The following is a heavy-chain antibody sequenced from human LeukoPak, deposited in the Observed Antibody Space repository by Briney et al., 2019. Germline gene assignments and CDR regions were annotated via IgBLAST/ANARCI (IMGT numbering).Heavy chain of an antibody. Sequence: ASVKVSCKASGYTFTGYHMHWVRQAPGQGLEWMGWISAYNGNTNYAQKLQGRVTMTTDTSTSTAYMELRSLRSDDTAVYYCARVAAMALFDYWGQGTLVTVSS. CDR3: ARVAAMALFDY. CDR2: ISAYNGNT. D-gene: IGHD5-18*01. J-gene: IGHJ4*02. CDR1: GYTFTGYH. V-gene: IGHV1-18*04.